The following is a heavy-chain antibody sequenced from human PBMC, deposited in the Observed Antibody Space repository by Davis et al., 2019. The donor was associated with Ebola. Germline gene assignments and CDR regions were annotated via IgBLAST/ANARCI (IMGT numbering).Heavy chain of an antibody. D-gene: IGHD2-2*01. CDR2: IKQDGSEK. Sequence: GESLKISCAASGFTFSSYWMSWVRQAPGKGLEWVANIKQDGSEKYYVDSVKGRFTISRDNAKNSLYLQMNSLRAEDTAVYYCARPNGSSTSYYGMDVWGQGTTVTVSS. CDR3: ARPNGSSTSYYGMDV. V-gene: IGHV3-7*03. J-gene: IGHJ6*02. CDR1: GFTFSSYW.